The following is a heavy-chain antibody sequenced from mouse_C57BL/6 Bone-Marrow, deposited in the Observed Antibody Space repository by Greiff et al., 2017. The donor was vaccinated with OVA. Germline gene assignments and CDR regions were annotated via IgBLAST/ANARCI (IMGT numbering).Heavy chain of an antibody. Sequence: VQLKESGAELVRPGASVKLSCTASGFNIKDDYMHWVKQRPEQGLEWIGWIDPENGDTEYASKFQGKATITADTSSNTAYLQRSSLTSEDTAVYYCTTPAVVATGDYAMDYWGQGTSVTVSS. CDR2: IDPENGDT. CDR1: GFNIKDDY. V-gene: IGHV14-4*01. CDR3: TTPAVVATGDYAMDY. D-gene: IGHD1-1*01. J-gene: IGHJ4*01.